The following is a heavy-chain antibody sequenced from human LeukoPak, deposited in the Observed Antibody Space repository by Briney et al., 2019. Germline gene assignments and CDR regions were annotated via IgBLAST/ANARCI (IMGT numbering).Heavy chain of an antibody. Sequence: PSETLSLTCAVYGGSFSGYYWSWIRQPPGKGLEWIGEINHSGSTNYNPSLKSRVTISVDTSKNQFSLKLSSVTAADTAVYYCARVRKYSYAKGWFGPWGQGTLVTVSS. J-gene: IGHJ5*02. CDR2: INHSGST. CDR1: GGSFSGYY. D-gene: IGHD5-18*01. V-gene: IGHV4-34*01. CDR3: ARVRKYSYAKGWFGP.